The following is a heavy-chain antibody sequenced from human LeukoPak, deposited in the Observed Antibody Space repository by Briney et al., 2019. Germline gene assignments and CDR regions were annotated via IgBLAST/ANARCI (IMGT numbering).Heavy chain of an antibody. CDR3: AISSGYYSDAFDI. J-gene: IGHJ3*02. CDR1: GGSISSYY. D-gene: IGHD3-22*01. V-gene: IGHV4-59*08. Sequence: PSETLSLTCTVSGGSISSYYWTWIRQPPGKGLEWIGYIYYSGSTNYNPSLKSRVTISVDTSKNQFSLKLSSVTAADTAVYYCAISSGYYSDAFDIWGQGTMVTVSS. CDR2: IYYSGST.